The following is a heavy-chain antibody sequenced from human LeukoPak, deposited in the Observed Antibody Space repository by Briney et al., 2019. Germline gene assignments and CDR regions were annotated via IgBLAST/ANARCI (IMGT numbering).Heavy chain of an antibody. D-gene: IGHD5-24*01. CDR3: AKGGWLQEIDY. Sequence: GGSLILSCAASGFTVSSNYMSWVRQAPGKGLEWVSVIYSGGSTYYADSVKGRFTISRDNSKNTLYLQMNSLRAEDTAVYYCAKGGWLQEIDYWGQGTLVTVSS. CDR1: GFTVSSNY. V-gene: IGHV3-66*02. J-gene: IGHJ4*02. CDR2: IYSGGST.